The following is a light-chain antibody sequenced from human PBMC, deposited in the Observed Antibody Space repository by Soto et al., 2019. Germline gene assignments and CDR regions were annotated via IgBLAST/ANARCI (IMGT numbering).Light chain of an antibody. CDR1: QSVSNNY. CDR3: QQYGSSGT. CDR2: GAS. Sequence: EIVLTQSPGTLSLSPGERATLSCMASQSVSNNYLAWYQQKPGQAPRLLIYGASNRATGSPDRFSGSGSGTDFTLTISRLEPEDFAVYYCQQYGSSGTFGQGTKV. V-gene: IGKV3-20*01. J-gene: IGKJ1*01.